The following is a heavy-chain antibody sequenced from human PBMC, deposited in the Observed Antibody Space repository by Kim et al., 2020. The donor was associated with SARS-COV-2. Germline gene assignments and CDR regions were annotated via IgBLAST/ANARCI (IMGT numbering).Heavy chain of an antibody. Sequence: ETLSLTCTVSGDTISSNYYWTWIRQSPGKGLEWIGSVFYSGRTYYSPSLRSRISFYADTSKNQFSLKVTSVTAADTAVYYCARRGAVAGNPVFDYWGQGILVTVSS. J-gene: IGHJ4*02. D-gene: IGHD6-19*01. CDR3: ARRGAVAGNPVFDY. CDR2: VFYSGRT. CDR1: GDTISSNYY. V-gene: IGHV4-39*01.